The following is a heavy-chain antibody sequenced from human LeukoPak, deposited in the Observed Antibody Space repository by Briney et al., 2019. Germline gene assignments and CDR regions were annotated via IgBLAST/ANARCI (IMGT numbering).Heavy chain of an antibody. Sequence: GGSLRLSCAASGFTFSSYDVHWVRQATGKGLEWVSAIGTAGDTYYPGSVKGRFTISRENAKNSLYLQMNSLRAGDTAVYYCARGHDYGDSGFLWGMDVWGQGTTVTVSS. CDR3: ARGHDYGDSGFLWGMDV. V-gene: IGHV3-13*01. D-gene: IGHD4-17*01. CDR1: GFTFSSYD. J-gene: IGHJ6*02. CDR2: IGTAGDT.